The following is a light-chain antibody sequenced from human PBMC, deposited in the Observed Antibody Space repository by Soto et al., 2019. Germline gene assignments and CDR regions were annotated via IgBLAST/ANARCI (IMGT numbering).Light chain of an antibody. CDR1: QSISSW. J-gene: IGKJ5*01. CDR2: KAS. Sequence: DIQMTQSPSTLSASVGDRVTITCRASQSISSWLAWYQQKPGKAPKLLIYKASSLDSGVPSRFSGSGSGTAFTLTISSLQTDDFATYYCQQYNSYPLTFGQGTRLEIK. CDR3: QQYNSYPLT. V-gene: IGKV1-5*03.